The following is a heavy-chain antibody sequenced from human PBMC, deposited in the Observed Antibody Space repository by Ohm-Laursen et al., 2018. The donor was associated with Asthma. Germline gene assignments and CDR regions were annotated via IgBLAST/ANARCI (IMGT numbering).Heavy chain of an antibody. CDR1: GYTFSRYS. D-gene: IGHD3-22*01. CDR3: AKDAPASDSSGYHGDAFDI. CDR2: ISDDGRNK. Sequence: RSLRLSCAASGYTFSRYSIHWVRQVPGKGLEWVAVISDDGRNKYYADSVKGRFTISRDNSKNTLYLQMNSLRAEDTAVYYCAKDAPASDSSGYHGDAFDIWGQGTMVTVSS. V-gene: IGHV3-30*18. J-gene: IGHJ3*02.